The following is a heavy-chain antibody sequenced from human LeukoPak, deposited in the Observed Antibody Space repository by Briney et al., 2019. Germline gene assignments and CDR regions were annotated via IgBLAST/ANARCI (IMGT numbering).Heavy chain of an antibody. Sequence: SSETLSLTCTVSGGSISSSSYYWGWIRQPPGKGLEWIGSIYYSGSTYYNPSLKSRVTISVDTSKNQFSLKLSSVTAADTAVYYCARHQGGWSVRYFDYWGQGTLVTVSS. CDR1: GGSISSSSYY. J-gene: IGHJ4*02. D-gene: IGHD2-15*01. CDR2: IYYSGST. V-gene: IGHV4-39*01. CDR3: ARHQGGWSVRYFDY.